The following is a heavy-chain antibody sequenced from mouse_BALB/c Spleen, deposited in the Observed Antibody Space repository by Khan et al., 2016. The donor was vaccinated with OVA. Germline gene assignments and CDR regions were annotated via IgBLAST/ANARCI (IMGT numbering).Heavy chain of an antibody. CDR2: IWGDGST. Sequence: QVQLQQSGPGLVAPSQSLSITCTVSGFSLTSYGVNWVRQPPGKGLEWLGVIWGDGSTNYHSTLMSRLSISKDNSQSQVFLQLSSLQTDDTATYYCAKWGTANYYAMDYWGQGTSVTVSS. CDR3: AKWGTANYYAMDY. J-gene: IGHJ4*01. CDR1: GFSLTSYG. V-gene: IGHV2-3*01. D-gene: IGHD1-2*01.